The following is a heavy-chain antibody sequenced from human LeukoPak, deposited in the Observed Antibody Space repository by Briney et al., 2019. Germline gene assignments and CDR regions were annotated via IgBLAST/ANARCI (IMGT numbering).Heavy chain of an antibody. D-gene: IGHD5-18*01. J-gene: IGHJ4*02. CDR1: GGSISSGGYY. Sequence: PSQTLSLTCTVSGGSISSGGYYWSWIRQPPGKGLEWIGYIYHSGSTYYNPSLKSRVTISVDTSKNQFSLKLSSVTAADTAVYYCARHDRAAMAPYFDYWGQGTLVTVSS. CDR3: ARHDRAAMAPYFDY. V-gene: IGHV4-30-2*01. CDR2: IYHSGST.